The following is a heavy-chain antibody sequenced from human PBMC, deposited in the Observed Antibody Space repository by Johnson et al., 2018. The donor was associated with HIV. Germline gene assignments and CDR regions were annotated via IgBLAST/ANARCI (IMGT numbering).Heavy chain of an antibody. V-gene: IGHV3-74*02. D-gene: IGHD1-26*01. CDR3: ARSRWADDAFDG. J-gene: IGHJ3*01. CDR1: EFTVSGGY. CDR2: IDTEGSGT. Sequence: VQLVESGGGLVQPGGSLRLSCAASEFTVSGGYMNWVRQAPGKGLEWVSRIDTEGSGTTYADSVKGRFTISRDNAKNTVYLQMISLRAEDMAVYYCARSRWADDAFDGWGQGTMVTVSS.